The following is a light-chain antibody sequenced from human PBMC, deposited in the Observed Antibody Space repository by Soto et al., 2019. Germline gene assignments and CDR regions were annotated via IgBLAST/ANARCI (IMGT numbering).Light chain of an antibody. CDR2: GAS. Sequence: EIVMTQSPATLSVSPGERATLSCRASQNVLSNLAWYQQKPGQAPRLLIYGASTRATGLPARFSGSRSGTQFTLTISSLQSEDFAVYYCQQYNNWPITFGQGTRLEIK. CDR3: QQYNNWPIT. J-gene: IGKJ5*01. V-gene: IGKV3-15*01. CDR1: QNVLSN.